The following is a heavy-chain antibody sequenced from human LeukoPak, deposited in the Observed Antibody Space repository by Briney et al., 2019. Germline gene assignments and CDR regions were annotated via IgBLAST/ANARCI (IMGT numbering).Heavy chain of an antibody. J-gene: IGHJ4*02. CDR1: GFTFSSYS. CDR3: GRAGGYYGSGVFYD. V-gene: IGHV3-21*01. CDR2: ISGSSSYI. D-gene: IGHD3-10*01. Sequence: GGSLRLSCAASGFTFSSYSMNWVRQAPGKGLEWVSSISGSSSYIYYADSVKGRFTISRDNAKNTLYLQMSSLRAEDTAVYYCGRAGGYYGSGVFYDWGLGTLVTVSS.